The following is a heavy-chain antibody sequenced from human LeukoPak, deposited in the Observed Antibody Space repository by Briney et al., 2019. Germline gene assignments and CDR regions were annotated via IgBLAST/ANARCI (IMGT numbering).Heavy chain of an antibody. J-gene: IGHJ6*03. CDR1: GGTFSSYA. CDR3: ARGVVPAKNFYYYYYYMDV. CDR2: IIPIFGTA. Sequence: SVKVSCKASGGTFSSYAISWVRQAPGQGLEWMGGIIPIFGTANYAQKFQGRVTITADESTSTAYMELSSLRSEDTAVYYCARGVVPAKNFYYYYYYMDVWGKGTTVTISS. D-gene: IGHD2-2*01. V-gene: IGHV1-69*13.